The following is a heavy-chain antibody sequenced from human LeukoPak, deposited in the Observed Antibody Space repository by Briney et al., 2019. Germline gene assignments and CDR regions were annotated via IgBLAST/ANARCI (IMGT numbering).Heavy chain of an antibody. CDR1: GFSFSSYS. V-gene: IGHV3-48*02. CDR3: AKDTTRYGDYFDY. Sequence: GGSLRLSCAASGFSFSSYSMNWVRQAPGKGLEWVSYISTTIYYADSVKGRFTISRDNAKNSLSLQMNSLRDEDTAVYYCAKDTTRYGDYFDYWGQGTLVTVSS. CDR2: ISTTI. D-gene: IGHD1-26*01. J-gene: IGHJ4*02.